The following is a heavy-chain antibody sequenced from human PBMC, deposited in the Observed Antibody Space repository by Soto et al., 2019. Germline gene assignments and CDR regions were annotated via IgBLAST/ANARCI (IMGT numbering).Heavy chain of an antibody. Sequence: ASVKVSCKASGYTFTSYYMHWVRQAPGQGLEWMGIINPSGGSTSYAQKFQGRVTMTRGTSTSTVYMELSSLRSEDTAVYYCARGSSTSFPFNWFDPWGQGTLVTVSS. V-gene: IGHV1-46*01. J-gene: IGHJ5*02. CDR2: INPSGGST. CDR1: GYTFTSYY. CDR3: ARGSSTSFPFNWFDP. D-gene: IGHD2-2*01.